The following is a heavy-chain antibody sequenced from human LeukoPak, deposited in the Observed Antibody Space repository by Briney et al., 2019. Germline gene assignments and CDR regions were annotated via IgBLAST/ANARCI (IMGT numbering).Heavy chain of an antibody. D-gene: IGHD6-6*01. CDR1: GGSISSSSYY. Sequence: SETLSLTCTVSGGSISSSSYYWGWIRQPPGRGLEWIGTFHHGGTTYYNPSLRSRVTISIDTSKNQFSLKVTSVTAADTAVYYCVRGLRSSSSRAFDPWGQGTLVTVSS. CDR3: VRGLRSSSSRAFDP. CDR2: FHHGGTT. J-gene: IGHJ5*02. V-gene: IGHV4-39*07.